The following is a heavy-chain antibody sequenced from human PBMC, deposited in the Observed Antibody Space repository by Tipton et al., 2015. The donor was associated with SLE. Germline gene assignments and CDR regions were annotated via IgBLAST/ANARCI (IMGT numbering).Heavy chain of an antibody. V-gene: IGHV1-18*01. J-gene: IGHJ4*02. CDR2: ISTYNGNT. Sequence: QLVQSGAEVKKSGASVKVSCKASGYSFTSYGITWVRQAPGQGLEWMGWISTYNGNTNSAQKFQGRATMTTDTSTNTAYMELRNLRSDDTAMYYCARDRGASSGGWFVGAIGYWGQGTLVTVSS. CDR1: GYSFTSYG. D-gene: IGHD2-15*01. CDR3: ARDRGASSGGWFVGAIGY.